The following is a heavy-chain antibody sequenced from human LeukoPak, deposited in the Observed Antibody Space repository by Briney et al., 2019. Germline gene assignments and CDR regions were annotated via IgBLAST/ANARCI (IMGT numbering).Heavy chain of an antibody. CDR2: ISGSGGST. D-gene: IGHD6-19*01. CDR1: GFSFSTYA. CDR3: AKGGGWYYYFDY. J-gene: IGHJ4*02. V-gene: IGHV3-23*01. Sequence: PGGSLRLSCAASGFSFSTYAMTWVRQAPGKGLEWVSVISGSGGSTSYADSVKGRFTISRDNSKNTLYLQRNSLRAEDTAVYYCAKGGGWYYYFDYWGQGTLVTVSS.